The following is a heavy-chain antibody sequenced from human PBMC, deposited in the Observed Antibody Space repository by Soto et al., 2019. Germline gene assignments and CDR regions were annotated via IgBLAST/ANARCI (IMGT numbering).Heavy chain of an antibody. D-gene: IGHD2-8*01. CDR2: ISNNSGDK. CDR1: GFTFSNYR. V-gene: IGHV3-48*02. CDR3: SYYPDAYCVKCVCSRPYFDY. J-gene: IGHJ4*02. Sequence: GGSLRLSCAVSGFTFSNYRINWVRQAPGKGLEWVSYISNNSGDKYYADSVKGRFTISRDNAKNSLYLQMNSLRDEDTAVYYCSYYPDAYCVKCVCSRPYFDYWGRGTLVTVSS.